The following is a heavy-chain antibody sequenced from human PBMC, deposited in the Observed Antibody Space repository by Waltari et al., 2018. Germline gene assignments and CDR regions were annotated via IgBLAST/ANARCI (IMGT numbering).Heavy chain of an antibody. CDR2: IYHSGST. Sequence: QVQLQESGPGLVKPSETLSLTCAVSGYSISSGYYWGWIRQPPGKGLEWIGSIYHSGSTYYNPSLKSRVTISVDTSKNQFSLKLSSATAADTAVYYCARNGPTMIVVASHAFDIWGQGTMVTVSS. V-gene: IGHV4-38-2*01. CDR1: GYSISSGYY. J-gene: IGHJ3*02. D-gene: IGHD3-22*01. CDR3: ARNGPTMIVVASHAFDI.